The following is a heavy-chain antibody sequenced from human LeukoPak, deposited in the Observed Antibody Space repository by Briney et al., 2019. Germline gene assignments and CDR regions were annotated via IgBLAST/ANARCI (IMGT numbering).Heavy chain of an antibody. CDR3: AKDQYQLLYET. V-gene: IGHV3-23*01. CDR1: RCTFSGYA. Sequence: GGSLRLSCAASRCTFSGYAMSWVRQAPGKGLEWVSAISGSGGSTYYADSVNGRFTISRDNSKNTLYLQMNSLRAEDTAVYYCAKDQYQLLYETWGQGTLVTVSS. J-gene: IGHJ5*02. CDR2: ISGSGGST. D-gene: IGHD2-2*02.